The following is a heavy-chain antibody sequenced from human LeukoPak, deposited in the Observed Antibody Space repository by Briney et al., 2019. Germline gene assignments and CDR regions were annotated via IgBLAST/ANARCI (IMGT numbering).Heavy chain of an antibody. Sequence: GGSLRLSCAASAFTFSDFSMNWVRQAPGKGLEWVSSITSGGDYIYYADSVKGRFTTSRDNAKNSLSLQLNSLRVEDTAVYYCARGHYDVLAASYKWTPDYWGQGTLVTVSS. J-gene: IGHJ4*02. CDR3: ARGHYDVLAASYKWTPDY. D-gene: IGHD3-9*01. CDR1: AFTFSDFS. V-gene: IGHV3-21*01. CDR2: ITSGGDYI.